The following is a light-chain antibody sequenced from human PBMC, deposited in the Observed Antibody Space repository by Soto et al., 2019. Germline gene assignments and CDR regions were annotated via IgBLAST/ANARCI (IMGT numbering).Light chain of an antibody. CDR3: PPYTTSLNT. Sequence: EIVLTQSPATLALSPGERATLSCRASQTVSSNYLAWCQQRPGQAPRLLIYGASVRATGVPDRFSGSGSGTAFILPIRRLEPADFAVYYYPPYTTSLNTFGQGTRLEIK. J-gene: IGKJ5*01. V-gene: IGKV3-20*01. CDR1: QTVSSNY. CDR2: GAS.